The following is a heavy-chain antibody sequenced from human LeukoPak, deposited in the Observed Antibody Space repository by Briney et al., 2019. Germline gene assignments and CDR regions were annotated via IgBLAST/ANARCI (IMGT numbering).Heavy chain of an antibody. Sequence: GGSLRLSCAASGFTFSDYYMSWIRQAPGKGLEWVSYISSSGSTIYYADSVKGRFTISRDNAKNSLYLQMNSLRAEDTAVYYWAKAGHYGDYVDYWGQGTLVTVSS. V-gene: IGHV3-11*01. J-gene: IGHJ4*02. D-gene: IGHD4-17*01. CDR3: AKAGHYGDYVDY. CDR2: ISSSGSTI. CDR1: GFTFSDYY.